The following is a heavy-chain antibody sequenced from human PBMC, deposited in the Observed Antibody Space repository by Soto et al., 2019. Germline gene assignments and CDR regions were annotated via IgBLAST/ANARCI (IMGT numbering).Heavy chain of an antibody. Sequence: GALRLSCAASGFTFSSYAMHWVRQAPGKGLEWVAVISYDGSNKYYADSVKGRFTISRDNSKNTLYLQMNSLRAEDTAVYYCARPVDTAMVPLGYWGQGTLVTVSS. CDR1: GFTFSSYA. J-gene: IGHJ4*02. CDR2: ISYDGSNK. D-gene: IGHD5-18*01. V-gene: IGHV3-30*04. CDR3: ARPVDTAMVPLGY.